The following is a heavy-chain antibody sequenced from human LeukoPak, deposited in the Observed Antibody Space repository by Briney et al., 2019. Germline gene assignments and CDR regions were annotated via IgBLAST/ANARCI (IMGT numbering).Heavy chain of an antibody. V-gene: IGHV3-21*01. Sequence: GGSLRLSCVASGLTFSTYSMNWVRQAPGKGLEWVSSISSSSTYTYYADSVKGRFTISRDNAKNSVYLQMNSLRAEDAAVYYCVRGWKMAEWRRFDYWGQGTLVTVSS. CDR2: ISSSSTYT. J-gene: IGHJ4*02. CDR3: VRGWKMAEWRRFDY. CDR1: GLTFSTYS. D-gene: IGHD3-3*01.